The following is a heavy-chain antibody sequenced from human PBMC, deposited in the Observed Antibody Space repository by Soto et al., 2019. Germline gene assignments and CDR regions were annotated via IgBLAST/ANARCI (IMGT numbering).Heavy chain of an antibody. J-gene: IGHJ6*03. CDR1: GYSFTSYW. Sequence: PGESLKISCKGSGYSFTSYWIGWVRQMPGKGLEWMGIIYPGDSDTRYSPSFQGQVTISADKSISTAYLQWSSLKASDTAMYYCARLGCSSTSCPGYMDVWGKGTTVTVSS. CDR3: ARLGCSSTSCPGYMDV. CDR2: IYPGDSDT. D-gene: IGHD2-2*01. V-gene: IGHV5-51*01.